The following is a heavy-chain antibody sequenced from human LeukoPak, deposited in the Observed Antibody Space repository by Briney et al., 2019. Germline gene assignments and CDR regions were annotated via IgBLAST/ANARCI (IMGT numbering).Heavy chain of an antibody. CDR1: GFTFSSYA. J-gene: IGHJ4*02. Sequence: GGSLRLSCAASGFTFSSYAMHWVRQAPGKGLEWVSGISWNSGSIGYADSVKGRFTISRDNAKNSLYLQMNSLRAEDTALYYCAKAQYSSGWFYFDYWGQGTLVTVSS. D-gene: IGHD6-19*01. CDR3: AKAQYSSGWFYFDY. CDR2: ISWNSGSI. V-gene: IGHV3-9*01.